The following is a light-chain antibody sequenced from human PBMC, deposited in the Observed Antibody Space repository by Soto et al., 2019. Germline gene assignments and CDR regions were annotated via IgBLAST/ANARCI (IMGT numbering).Light chain of an antibody. V-gene: IGLV2-14*01. CDR2: DVS. J-gene: IGLJ1*01. CDR1: SSDVGGYNY. CDR3: SSYTSSSTDYV. Sequence: QSALTQPASVSGSPGQSITISCTGTSSDVGGYNYVSWYQQHPGKAPKLMIYDVSNRPSGVSNRFSGSKSSNTASLTISGLQAEDEADYYCSSYTSSSTDYVFGTGTKLTVL.